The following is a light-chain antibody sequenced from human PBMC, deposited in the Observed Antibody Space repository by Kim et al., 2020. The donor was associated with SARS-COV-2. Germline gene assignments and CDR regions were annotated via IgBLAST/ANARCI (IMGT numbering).Light chain of an antibody. CDR3: QAWDSSTAV. J-gene: IGLJ2*01. CDR2: QDS. V-gene: IGLV3-1*01. Sequence: GSPGQTASITCSGDKLGHKYACWYQQKPGQSPVLVIYQDSKRPSGIPERFSGSNSGNTATLTISGTQAMDEADYYCQAWDSSTAVFGGGTQLTVL. CDR1: KLGHKY.